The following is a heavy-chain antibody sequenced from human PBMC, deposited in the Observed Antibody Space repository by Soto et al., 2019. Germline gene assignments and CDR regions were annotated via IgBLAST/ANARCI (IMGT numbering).Heavy chain of an antibody. J-gene: IGHJ3*02. D-gene: IGHD3-22*01. V-gene: IGHV3-53*01. Sequence: GGSLRLSCAASGFTVSSNYMSWVRQAPGKGLEWVSVIYSGGSTYYADSVKGRLTISRDNSKNTLYLQMNSLRAEDTAVYYCARDTEYYYDSSGRKGAFDIWGQGTMVTVSS. CDR3: ARDTEYYYDSSGRKGAFDI. CDR2: IYSGGST. CDR1: GFTVSSNY.